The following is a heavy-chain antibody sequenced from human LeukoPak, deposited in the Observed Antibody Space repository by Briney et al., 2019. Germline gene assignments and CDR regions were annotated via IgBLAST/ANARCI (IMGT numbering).Heavy chain of an antibody. V-gene: IGHV4-4*08. Sequence: PSETLSLTCTVSGGSISSYYWSWIRQPPGKGLEWIGYIYTSGSTNYNPSLKSRVTISVDTSKNQFSLKLSSVTAADTAVYYCARDGLGSQYYYGSGDEYALDIWGQGTMVTVSS. CDR2: IYTSGST. CDR3: ARDGLGSQYYYGSGDEYALDI. CDR1: GGSISSYY. J-gene: IGHJ3*02. D-gene: IGHD3-10*01.